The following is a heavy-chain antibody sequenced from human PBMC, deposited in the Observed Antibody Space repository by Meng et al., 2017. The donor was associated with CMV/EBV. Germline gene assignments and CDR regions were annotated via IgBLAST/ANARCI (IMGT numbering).Heavy chain of an antibody. CDR2: IYWDDDK. CDR1: GFSLSTSGVG. Sequence: QTTLKEYGPKLVKPTQTLPLTCTFSGFSLSTSGVGVGWIRQPPGKALEWLALIYWDDDKRYSTSMKSRLTITKDTSKNQVVLTMTNMDPVDTATYYCAHSPSLQLVRHWFNPWGQGTLVTVSS. V-gene: IGHV2-5*02. J-gene: IGHJ5*02. CDR3: AHSPSLQLVRHWFNP. D-gene: IGHD6-6*01.